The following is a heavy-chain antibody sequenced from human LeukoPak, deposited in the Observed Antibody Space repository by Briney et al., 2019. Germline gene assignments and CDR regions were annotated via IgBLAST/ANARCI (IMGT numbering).Heavy chain of an antibody. Sequence: GGSLRLSCAASGFTFSSYAMSWVRQAPGKGLEWVSAISGSGGITYYADSVKGRFTFSRDNSKNMLYLQMNSLRAEDTAVYYLSKAFQNLLNWFDPWGQGTLVTVSS. CDR1: GFTFSSYA. CDR2: ISGSGGIT. J-gene: IGHJ5*02. D-gene: IGHD3-10*01. V-gene: IGHV3-23*01. CDR3: SKAFQNLLNWFDP.